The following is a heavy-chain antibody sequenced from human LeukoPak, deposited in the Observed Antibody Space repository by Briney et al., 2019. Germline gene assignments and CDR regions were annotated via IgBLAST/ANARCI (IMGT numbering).Heavy chain of an antibody. CDR3: ARHRVTYYYDSSGYHYFDY. Sequence: PSQTLSLTCTVSGGSISSGSYYWSWIRQPAGKGLEWIGRIYTSGSTNYNPSLKSRVTISVDTSKNQFSLKLSSVTAADTAVYYCARHRVTYYYDSSGYHYFDYWGQGTLVTVSS. V-gene: IGHV4-61*02. CDR2: IYTSGST. J-gene: IGHJ4*02. CDR1: GGSISSGSYY. D-gene: IGHD3-22*01.